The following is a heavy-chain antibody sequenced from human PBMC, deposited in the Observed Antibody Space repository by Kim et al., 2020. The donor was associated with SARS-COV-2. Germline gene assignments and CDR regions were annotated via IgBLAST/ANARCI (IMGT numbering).Heavy chain of an antibody. J-gene: IGHJ4*02. Sequence: GGSLRLSCAASGFTFSSYGMHWVRQTPEKGLEYVSAISSNGDRTYYADSVKGRFIISRDNSKNTLYLQVGSLRPEDMAVYYCARDRGSYYFDYWGQGTLVTVSS. CDR1: GFTFSSYG. V-gene: IGHV3-64*02. CDR2: ISSNGDRT. D-gene: IGHD1-26*01. CDR3: ARDRGSYYFDY.